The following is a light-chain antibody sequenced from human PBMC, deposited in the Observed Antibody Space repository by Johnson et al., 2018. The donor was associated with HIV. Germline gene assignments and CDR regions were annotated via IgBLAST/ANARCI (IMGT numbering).Light chain of an antibody. V-gene: IGLV1-51*02. CDR1: RSNIGNNY. CDR2: ENN. Sequence: VLTQPPSVSAAPGQKVTISCSGSRSNIGNNYVSWYQQLPGTAPKLLIYENNKRPSGIPDRFSGSKSGTSATLGITGLQTGDEADYYCGTWDSSLSAGVFGTGTKVTVL. J-gene: IGLJ1*01. CDR3: GTWDSSLSAGV.